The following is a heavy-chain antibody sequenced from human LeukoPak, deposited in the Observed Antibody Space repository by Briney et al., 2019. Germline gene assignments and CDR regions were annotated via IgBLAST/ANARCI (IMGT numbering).Heavy chain of an antibody. D-gene: IGHD3-10*01. CDR1: GYTFTSYD. J-gene: IGHJ4*02. V-gene: IGHV1-8*03. CDR3: ARAYYYGSGSYYDYFDY. Sequence: ASVKVSCKASGYTFTSYDINWVRQATGQGLEWTGWMNPNSGNTGYAQKFQGRVTITRNTSISTAYMELSSLRSEDTAVYYCARAYYYGSGSYYDYFDYWGQGTLVTVSS. CDR2: MNPNSGNT.